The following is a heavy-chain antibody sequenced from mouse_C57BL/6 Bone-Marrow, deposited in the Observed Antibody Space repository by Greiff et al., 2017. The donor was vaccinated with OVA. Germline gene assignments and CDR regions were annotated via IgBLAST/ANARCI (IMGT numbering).Heavy chain of an antibody. CDR2: IDPSDSYT. CDR1: GYTFTSYW. CDR3: ARWPYWYFDV. V-gene: IGHV1-50*01. Sequence: VQLQQPGAELVKPGASVKLSCKASGYTFTSYWMQWVKQRPGQGLEWIGEIDPSDSYTNYNQKFKGKATLTVDTSSSTAYMQLSSLTSEDSAVYYCARWPYWYFDVWGTGTTVTVSS. J-gene: IGHJ1*03.